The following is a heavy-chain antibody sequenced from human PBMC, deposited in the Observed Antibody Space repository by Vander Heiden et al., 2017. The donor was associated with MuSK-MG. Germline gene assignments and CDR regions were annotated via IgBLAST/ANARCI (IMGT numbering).Heavy chain of an antibody. CDR2: IQYDGSNE. CDR1: GFSFSNYD. Sequence: QEQLVGSGGGVVQPGGSLTLSCAASGFSFSNYDMHWVRQAPGKGLEWVAFIQYDGSNEYYADSVKGRFTISRDNPKNTIYLQMNSLRAEDTAIYYCAKDWRGNLVIWAFNVWGQGTKVTVSS. D-gene: IGHD3-10*01. CDR3: AKDWRGNLVIWAFNV. J-gene: IGHJ3*01. V-gene: IGHV3-30*02.